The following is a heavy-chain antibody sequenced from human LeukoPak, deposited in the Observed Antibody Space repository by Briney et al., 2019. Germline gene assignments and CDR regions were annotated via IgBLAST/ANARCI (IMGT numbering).Heavy chain of an antibody. CDR3: ASSRLRPYCGGDCYRQYYGMDV. D-gene: IGHD2-21*02. V-gene: IGHV1-18*01. CDR2: ISAYNGNT. J-gene: IGHJ6*02. Sequence: ASVKVSCKASGYTFTSYGISWVRQAPGQGLEWMGWISAYNGNTNYAQKLQGRVTMTTDTSTSTAYMELRSLRSDDTAVYYCASSRLRPYCGGDCYRQYYGMDVWGQGTTVTVSS. CDR1: GYTFTSYG.